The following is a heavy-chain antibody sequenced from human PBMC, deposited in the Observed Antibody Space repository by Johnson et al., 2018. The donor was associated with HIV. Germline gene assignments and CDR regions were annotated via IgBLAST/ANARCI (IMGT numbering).Heavy chain of an antibody. CDR3: TTDLAAVGSGAFDI. CDR2: IKRKIDGGTT. Sequence: VQLVESGGGLVKPGGSLRLSCAASGFTFSNAWMSWVRQAPGKGLEWVGRIKRKIDGGTTDYAAPVTGSFTISRDDSKNTLYLQRNSLKTEDTAVYYCTTDLAAVGSGAFDIWGQGKMVTVSS. CDR1: GFTFSNAW. V-gene: IGHV3-15*01. D-gene: IGHD6-13*01. J-gene: IGHJ3*02.